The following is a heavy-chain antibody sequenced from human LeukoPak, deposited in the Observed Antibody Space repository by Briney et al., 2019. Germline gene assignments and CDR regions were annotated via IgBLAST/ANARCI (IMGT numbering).Heavy chain of an antibody. V-gene: IGHV3-30*04. J-gene: IGHJ4*02. CDR2: ISYDGSNK. D-gene: IGHD2-15*01. Sequence: GGSLRLSCAASGFTFSSYAMHWVRQAPGKGLEWVAVISYDGSNKYYADSVKGRFTISRDNSKNTLYLQMNSLRAEDTAVYYCARGVAPDYWGQGTLVTVSS. CDR1: GFTFSSYA. CDR3: ARGVAPDY.